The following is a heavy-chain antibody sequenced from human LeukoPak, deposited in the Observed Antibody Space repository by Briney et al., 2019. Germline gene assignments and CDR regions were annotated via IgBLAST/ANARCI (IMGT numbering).Heavy chain of an antibody. CDR1: GGSISSYY. D-gene: IGHD1-26*01. J-gene: IGHJ6*02. V-gene: IGHV4-59*01. Sequence: PSETLSLTCTVSGGSISSYYWSWIRQPPGKGLEWIGYIYYSGSTNYNPSLKSRVTISVDTSKNQFSLKLSSVTAADTAMYYCAREGEILYYGMDVWGQGTTVTVSS. CDR3: AREGEILYYGMDV. CDR2: IYYSGST.